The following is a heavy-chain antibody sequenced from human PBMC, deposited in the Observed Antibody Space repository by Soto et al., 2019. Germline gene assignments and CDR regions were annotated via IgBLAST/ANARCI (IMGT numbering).Heavy chain of an antibody. V-gene: IGHV4-39*01. CDR1: GGSISSSSYY. J-gene: IGHJ3*02. CDR3: ARSKKDILTGYYSAFDI. D-gene: IGHD3-9*01. CDR2: IYYSGST. Sequence: QLQLQESGPGLVKPSETLSLTCTVSGGSISSSSYYWGWIRQPPGKGLEWIGSIYYSGSTYYNPSLKSRVTISVDTSKNQFSLKLSSLTAADTAVYYCARSKKDILTGYYSAFDIWGQGTMVTVSS.